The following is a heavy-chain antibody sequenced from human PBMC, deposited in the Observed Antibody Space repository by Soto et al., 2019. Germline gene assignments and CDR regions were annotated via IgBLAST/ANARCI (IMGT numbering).Heavy chain of an antibody. V-gene: IGHV4-39*01. D-gene: IGHD6-19*01. CDR2: IYYSGST. Sequence: LSLTCAVSGGSISSSSYYWGWIRQPPGKGLEWIGSIYYSGSTYYNPSLKSRVTISVDTSKNQFSLKLSSVTAADTAVYYCARHMERAYSSGWEFDYWGQGTLVTVSS. J-gene: IGHJ4*02. CDR3: ARHMERAYSSGWEFDY. CDR1: GGSISSSSYY.